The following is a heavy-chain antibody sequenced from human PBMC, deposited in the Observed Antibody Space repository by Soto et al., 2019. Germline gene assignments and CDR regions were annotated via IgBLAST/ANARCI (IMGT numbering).Heavy chain of an antibody. CDR2: IYYSGST. V-gene: IGHV4-31*03. D-gene: IGHD3-22*01. CDR1: GGSISSGGYY. J-gene: IGHJ3*02. Sequence: QVQLQESGPGLVKPSQTLSLTCTVSGGSISSGGYYWSWIRQHPGKGLEWIGYIYYSGSTYANPSLKSRITISVDSSKNQFSLKLSSVTAADTAVYYCARPQGYYYDSRIAFDIWGQGTMVTVSS. CDR3: ARPQGYYYDSRIAFDI.